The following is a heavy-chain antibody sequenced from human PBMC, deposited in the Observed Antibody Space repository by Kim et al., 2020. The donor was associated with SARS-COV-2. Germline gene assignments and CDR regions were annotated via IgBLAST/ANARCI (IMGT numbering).Heavy chain of an antibody. CDR1: GFTFTTYG. CDR2: IWHDGSNK. CDR3: ARAGGTSWYDY. Sequence: GGSQRLSCAASGFTFTTYGMHWVRQAPGKGLEWVAVIWHDGSNKYYADSVKGRFTIYRDDSKNTLCLQMDSLRAEDTAVYYCARAGGTSWYDYWGQGTLVTVSS. J-gene: IGHJ4*02. D-gene: IGHD6-13*01. V-gene: IGHV3-33*01.